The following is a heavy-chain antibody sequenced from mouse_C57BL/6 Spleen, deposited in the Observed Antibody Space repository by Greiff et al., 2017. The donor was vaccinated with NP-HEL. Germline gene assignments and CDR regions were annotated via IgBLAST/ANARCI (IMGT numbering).Heavy chain of an antibody. Sequence: QLQQPGAELVKPGASVKMSCKASGYTFTSYWITWVKQRPGQGLEWIGDIYPGSGSTNYNEKFKSKATLTVDTSSSTAYMQLSSLTSEDSAVYYCARRRSYYGNPYAMDYWGKETSVTLSS. D-gene: IGHD2-10*01. CDR2: IYPGSGST. CDR1: GYTFTSYW. V-gene: IGHV1-55*01. J-gene: IGHJ4*01. CDR3: ARRRSYYGNPYAMDY.